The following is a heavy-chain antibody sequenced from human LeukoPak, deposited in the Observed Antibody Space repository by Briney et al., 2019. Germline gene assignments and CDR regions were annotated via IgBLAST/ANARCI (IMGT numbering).Heavy chain of an antibody. CDR2: IISSGSTI. CDR3: ARDSGSYGSWDNWFDP. V-gene: IGHV3-48*03. Sequence: GGSLILSCAASGFTFSSYEMNWVRQAPGKGLEWVSYIISSGSTIYYADSVKGRFTISRDNAKNTLYLQMNSLRAEDTAVYYCARDSGSYGSWDNWFDPWGQGTLVTVSS. CDR1: GFTFSSYE. D-gene: IGHD3-10*01. J-gene: IGHJ5*02.